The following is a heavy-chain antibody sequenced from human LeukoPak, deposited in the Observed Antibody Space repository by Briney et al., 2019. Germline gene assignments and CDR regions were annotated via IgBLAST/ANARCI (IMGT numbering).Heavy chain of an antibody. V-gene: IGHV3-15*01. CDR3: TRPLGGIDIFDY. CDR1: GFTFINAY. Sequence: GGSLRLSCKAPGFTFINAYMTWVRQAPGKGLEWVGRIQTKTDGGAADYAAPVKGRFTISRDDSQNTVYLQMNSLTIEDTGVYYCTRPLGGIDIFDYWGQGALVSVSS. CDR2: IQTKTDGGAA. D-gene: IGHD2-15*01. J-gene: IGHJ4*02.